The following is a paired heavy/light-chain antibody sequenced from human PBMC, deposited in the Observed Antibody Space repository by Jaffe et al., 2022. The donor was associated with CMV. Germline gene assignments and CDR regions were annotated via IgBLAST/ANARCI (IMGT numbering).Heavy chain of an antibody. V-gene: IGHV3-7*01. CDR2: IGQDGSVK. CDR3: ARVDPATVVSVYYYYGLDV. CDR1: GFTFSSYW. Sequence: EVQLVESGGGLVPPGGSLRLSCAASGFTFSSYWMSWVRQAPGKGLEWVANIGQDGSVKYYVDSVKGRFTISRDNAKNSVHLQMNSLRAEDTAVYYCARVDPATVVSVYYYYGLDVWGQGTTVTVSS. D-gene: IGHD2-15*01. J-gene: IGHJ6*02.
Light chain of an antibody. V-gene: IGLV1-40*01. Sequence: QSVLTQPPSVSGAPGQRVTISCTGSSSNIGAGFDVHWYHQIPRTAPKLLIYSNDNRPSGVPDRFSGSKSGTSASLAITGLQAEDEADYYCQSYDSSLSAWVFGGGTKLTVL. J-gene: IGLJ3*02. CDR1: SSNIGAGFD. CDR2: SND. CDR3: QSYDSSLSAWV.